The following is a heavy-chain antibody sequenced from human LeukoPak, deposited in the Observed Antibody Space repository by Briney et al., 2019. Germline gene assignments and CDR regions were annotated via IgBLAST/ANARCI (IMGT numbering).Heavy chain of an antibody. CDR3: ARDGIAARVVYYYMDV. CDR2: ISSSSMSI. V-gene: IGHV3-48*03. Sequence: GGSLRLSCVASGFIFNNYEMNWVRQAPGKGLEWVSYISSSSMSIYYADSVKGRFTISRDNAKNSLYLQMNSLRAEDTAVYYCARDGIAARVVYYYMDVWGKGTTVTVSS. J-gene: IGHJ6*03. D-gene: IGHD6-13*01. CDR1: GFIFNNYE.